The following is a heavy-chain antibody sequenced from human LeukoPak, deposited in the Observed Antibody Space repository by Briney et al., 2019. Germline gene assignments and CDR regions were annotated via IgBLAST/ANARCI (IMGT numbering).Heavy chain of an antibody. V-gene: IGHV4-61*02. J-gene: IGHJ3*02. CDR1: GGSISSGSYY. D-gene: IGHD6-6*01. CDR2: IYTSGST. CDR3: ASFLAARRGSYAFDI. Sequence: SQTLSLTCTVSGGSISSGSYYWSWIRQSAGKGLEWIGRIYTSGSTNYNPSLKSRVTISVDTSKNQFSLKLSSVTAADTAVYYCASFLAARRGSYAFDIWGQGTMVTVSS.